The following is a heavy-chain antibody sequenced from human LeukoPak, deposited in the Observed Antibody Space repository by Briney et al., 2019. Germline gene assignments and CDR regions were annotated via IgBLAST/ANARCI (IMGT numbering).Heavy chain of an antibody. CDR1: GFTFSSYG. D-gene: IGHD6-19*01. V-gene: IGHV3-33*01. CDR2: IWYDRSNK. Sequence: AQSLRLSCASSGFTFSSYGMHWLHQAQGKSQESVSVIWYDRSNKYYADSVKGRFTISRDNSKNTLYLQMNSLRAEDTAVYYCARYSSGWTRGVYYYYYGMDVWGKGTTVTVSS. J-gene: IGHJ6*04. CDR3: ARYSSGWTRGVYYYYYGMDV.